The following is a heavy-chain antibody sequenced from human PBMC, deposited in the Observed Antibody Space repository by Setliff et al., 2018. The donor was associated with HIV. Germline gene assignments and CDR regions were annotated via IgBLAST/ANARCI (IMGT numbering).Heavy chain of an antibody. CDR3: ARDRIDIISDEPRDAFDI. Sequence: GGSLRLSCAASGFTFSNFAMSWVRLTPGKGLEWVSGITDSGSTTYYDDSVKGRFTISRDNSKNTLYLQMNSLRAEDTAVYYCARDRIDIISDEPRDAFDIWGQGTMVTVSS. V-gene: IGHV3-23*01. J-gene: IGHJ3*02. CDR2: ITDSGSTT. D-gene: IGHD2-15*01. CDR1: GFTFSNFA.